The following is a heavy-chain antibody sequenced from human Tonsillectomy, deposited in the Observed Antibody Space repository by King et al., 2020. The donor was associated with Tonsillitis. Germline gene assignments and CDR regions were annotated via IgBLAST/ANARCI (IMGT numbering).Heavy chain of an antibody. CDR3: AKVVSTAMVYYFDY. CDR2: ISGSGGST. Sequence: VQLVESGGGLVQPGGSLRLTCAASGFTFSSSAMAWVRQAPGKGLEWVSGISGSGGSTYYADSVKGRFTISRDNSKNTLYLQMNILGAEDTALYYCAKVVSTAMVYYFDYWGQGXLVTVSS. CDR1: GFTFSSSA. V-gene: IGHV3-23*04. J-gene: IGHJ4*02. D-gene: IGHD5-18*01.